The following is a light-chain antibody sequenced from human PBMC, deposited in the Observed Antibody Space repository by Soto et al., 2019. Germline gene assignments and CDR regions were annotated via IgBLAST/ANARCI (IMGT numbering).Light chain of an antibody. CDR2: DAS. V-gene: IGKV1-5*01. CDR3: QQYNGYSTWT. Sequence: DIQLTQSPSTLSASVGDRVTIACRASQSISKWLAWYQQKPGKAPKVLIWDASRLHSGVPSRVSGSGSGTDFTLTIGSLQPDDFATYYCQQYNGYSTWTFGQGTKVEVK. J-gene: IGKJ1*01. CDR1: QSISKW.